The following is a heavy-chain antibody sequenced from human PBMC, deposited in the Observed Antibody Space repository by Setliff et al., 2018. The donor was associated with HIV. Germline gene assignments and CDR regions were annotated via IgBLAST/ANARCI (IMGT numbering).Heavy chain of an antibody. D-gene: IGHD3-10*01. CDR1: GDSITHYY. CDR3: ATDGGLWFGRHSYLQN. J-gene: IGHJ1*01. CDR2: IFDSENN. V-gene: IGHV4-59*01. Sequence: SETLSLTCSVSGDSITHYYWNWIRQPPGKGLEWIGNIFDSENNNYNPSLKSRVSMSVDTSKNQFSLRLTSVTAADTAVYYCATDGGLWFGRHSYLQNWGQGTLVTVSS.